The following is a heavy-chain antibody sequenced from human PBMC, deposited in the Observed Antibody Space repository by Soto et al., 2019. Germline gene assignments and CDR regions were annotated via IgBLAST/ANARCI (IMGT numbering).Heavy chain of an antibody. Sequence: SETLSLTCTVSGGSISSGGYYWSWIRQHPGKGLEWIGYFSYSGSTYYNPSLKSRVTISVDTSKNQFSLKLSSVTAADTAVYYCARESAAGNYSYYGMDVWGQGTTVT. V-gene: IGHV4-31*03. CDR3: ARESAAGNYSYYGMDV. CDR2: FSYSGST. D-gene: IGHD6-13*01. CDR1: GGSISSGGYY. J-gene: IGHJ6*02.